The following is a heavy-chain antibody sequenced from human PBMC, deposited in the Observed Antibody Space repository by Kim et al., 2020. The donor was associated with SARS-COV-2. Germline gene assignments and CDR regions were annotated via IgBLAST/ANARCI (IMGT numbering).Heavy chain of an antibody. CDR3: ARSDYGDYVGNFDY. Sequence: SETLSLTCTVSGGSISSYYWSWIRQPPGKGLEWIGYIYYSGSTNYNPSLKSRVTISVDTSKNQFSLKLSSVTAADTAVYYCARSDYGDYVGNFDYWGQGTLVTVSS. CDR1: GGSISSYY. V-gene: IGHV4-59*08. J-gene: IGHJ4*02. D-gene: IGHD4-17*01. CDR2: IYYSGST.